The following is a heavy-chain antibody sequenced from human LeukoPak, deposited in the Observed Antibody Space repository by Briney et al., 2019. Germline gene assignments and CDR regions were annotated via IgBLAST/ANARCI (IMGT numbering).Heavy chain of an antibody. V-gene: IGHV3-7*01. D-gene: IGHD2-2*01. CDR3: ARGGTSGYSSTRHLWGGNYYFDY. CDR2: INQDGSQK. J-gene: IGHJ4*02. Sequence: GGSLTLSCGASGFTFDDYWMSWLRQAPGQGLEWVANINQDGSQKYYLYSAMGRITISRDTASNSLYLQVNSLRAEDTAAYYCARGGTSGYSSTRHLWGGNYYFDYWGQGSLVTVSS. CDR1: GFTFDDYW.